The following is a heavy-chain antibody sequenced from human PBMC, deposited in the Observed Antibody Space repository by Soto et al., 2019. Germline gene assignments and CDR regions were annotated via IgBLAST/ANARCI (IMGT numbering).Heavy chain of an antibody. Sequence: ASVKVSCKASGYTFTGYYMHWVRQAPGQGLEWMGWINPNSGGTNYAQKFQGRVTMTRATSISTAYIELSRLRSDDTAVYYCARALSSSCMKLYNWFDPWGQGTLVTVYS. CDR2: INPNSGGT. J-gene: IGHJ5*02. D-gene: IGHD6-6*01. V-gene: IGHV1-2*02. CDR3: ARALSSSCMKLYNWFDP. CDR1: GYTFTGYY.